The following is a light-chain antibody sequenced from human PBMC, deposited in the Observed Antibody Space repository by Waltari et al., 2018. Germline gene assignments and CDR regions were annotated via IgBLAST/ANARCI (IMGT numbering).Light chain of an antibody. CDR3: QQYYSTPPT. V-gene: IGKV1-9*01. J-gene: IGKJ4*01. CDR2: AAS. CDR1: QGINIY. Sequence: DIQLTQSPSFLSASVGDRVTITCRASQGINIYLAWYQQKPGKAPKLLIYAASTLQSGVPSRFSGSGSGTEFTLTISSLQAEDVAVYYCQQYYSTPPTFGGGTKVEIK.